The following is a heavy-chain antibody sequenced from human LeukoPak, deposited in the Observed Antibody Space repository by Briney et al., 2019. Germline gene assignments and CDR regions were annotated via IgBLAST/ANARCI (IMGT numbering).Heavy chain of an antibody. CDR3: ARGHRMGIAAARNWFDP. J-gene: IGHJ5*02. Sequence: SETLSLTCAVYGGSFSGYYWSWIRQPPGKGLEWIGEINHSGSTNYNPSLKSRVTISVDTSKNQFSLKLSSVTAADTAVYYCARGHRMGIAAARNWFDPWGQGTLVTVSS. CDR1: GGSFSGYY. CDR2: INHSGST. V-gene: IGHV4-34*01. D-gene: IGHD6-13*01.